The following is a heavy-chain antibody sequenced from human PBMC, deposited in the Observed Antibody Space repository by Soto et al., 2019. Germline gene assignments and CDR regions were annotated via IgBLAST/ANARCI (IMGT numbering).Heavy chain of an antibody. CDR3: ARDFSVGSYSPWYFFDN. CDR2: IWYDGSNK. CDR1: GFTFSSYG. D-gene: IGHD1-26*01. J-gene: IGHJ4*02. V-gene: IGHV3-33*01. Sequence: QVQLVESGGGVVQPGRSLRLSCAASGFTFSSYGMHWVRQAPGKGLEWVAVIWYDGSNKYYGDYVTGRFTISRDNSKNTLYLQMISLRVEDTAVYYCARDFSVGSYSPWYFFDNWGQGTLVTVSS.